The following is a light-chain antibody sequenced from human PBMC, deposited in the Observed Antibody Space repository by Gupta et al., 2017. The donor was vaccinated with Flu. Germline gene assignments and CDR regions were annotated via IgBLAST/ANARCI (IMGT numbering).Light chain of an antibody. CDR3: SSAKTTNNIWV. CDR1: SSDVGGYNY. Sequence: ITISCTGTSSDVGGYNYVSWYHHHPAKDPNLMMVYVSNRPSGVANRFSCPKSGNTASPPTPGLQAEEEADYYCSSAKTTNNIWVFGGGTKLTVL. CDR2: YVS. J-gene: IGLJ3*02. V-gene: IGLV2-14*03.